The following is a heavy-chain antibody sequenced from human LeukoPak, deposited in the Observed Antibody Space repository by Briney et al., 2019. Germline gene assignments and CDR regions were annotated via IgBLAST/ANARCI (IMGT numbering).Heavy chain of an antibody. D-gene: IGHD3-10*01. Sequence: GASVKVSCKASGYTFTGYYMNWVRQAPGQGLEWMGWINPNSGDTHYVQKFQGRVTVTRDTSISTAYMELSRLRSDDTAVYYCARDRSMVRGRLNWFDPWGQGTLVTVSS. CDR2: INPNSGDT. CDR1: GYTFTGYY. V-gene: IGHV1-2*02. J-gene: IGHJ5*02. CDR3: ARDRSMVRGRLNWFDP.